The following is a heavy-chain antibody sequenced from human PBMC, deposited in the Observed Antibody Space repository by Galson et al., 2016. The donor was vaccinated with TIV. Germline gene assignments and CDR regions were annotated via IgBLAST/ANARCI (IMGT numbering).Heavy chain of an antibody. V-gene: IGHV3-21*06. J-gene: IGHJ4*02. Sequence: SLRLSCAASGFSFRNHNMNWVRQGPGKGLEWVSSISRDGAQTFYANSLRGRFTISRDNAKNSLYLQINSLRVDDTAVNYCARDLRRLSGEDGLFDQWGQGTPVTVSS. D-gene: IGHD1-1*01. CDR3: ARDLRRLSGEDGLFDQ. CDR2: ISRDGAQT. CDR1: GFSFRNHN.